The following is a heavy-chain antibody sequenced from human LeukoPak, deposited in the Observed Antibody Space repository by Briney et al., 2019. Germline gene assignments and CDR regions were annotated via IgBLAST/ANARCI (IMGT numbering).Heavy chain of an antibody. D-gene: IGHD3-22*01. CDR1: GFTVSSNY. J-gene: IGHJ4*02. CDR2: IYSGGSA. CDR3: ARDSYYDSSGYYID. V-gene: IGHV3-53*01. Sequence: PGGSLRLSCAASGFTVSSNYMSWVRQAPGKGLEWVSVIYSGGSAYYADSVKGRFTISRDNSKNTLYLQMNSLRAEDTAVYYCARDSYYDSSGYYIDWGQGTLVTVSS.